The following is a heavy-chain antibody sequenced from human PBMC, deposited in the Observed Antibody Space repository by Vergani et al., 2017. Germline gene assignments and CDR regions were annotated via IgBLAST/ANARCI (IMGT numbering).Heavy chain of an antibody. CDR3: ARGPRAAAMHYFYYYYMDV. V-gene: IGHV3-11*01. D-gene: IGHD2-2*01. Sequence: QVQLVESGGGLVKPGGSLRLSCAASGFTFSDYYTSWIRQAPGKGLEWVSYISSSGSTIYYADSVKGRFTISRDNAKNSLYLQMNSLGAEDTAVYYCARGPRAAAMHYFYYYYMDVWGKGTTVTVSS. CDR2: ISSSGSTI. J-gene: IGHJ6*03. CDR1: GFTFSDYY.